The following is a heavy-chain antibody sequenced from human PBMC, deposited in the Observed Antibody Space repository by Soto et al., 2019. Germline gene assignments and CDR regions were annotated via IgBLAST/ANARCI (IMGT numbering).Heavy chain of an antibody. CDR1: GYTFASYG. V-gene: IGHV1-18*04. CDR3: ARDPDGANWFDP. Sequence: AAVKVSCKASGYTFASYGISWVRQAPGQGLEWMGWISAYNGNTNYAQKLQGRVTMTTDTSTSTAYMELRSLRSDDTAVYYCARDPDGANWFDPWGQGTLVTVSS. CDR2: ISAYNGNT. J-gene: IGHJ5*02. D-gene: IGHD3-16*01.